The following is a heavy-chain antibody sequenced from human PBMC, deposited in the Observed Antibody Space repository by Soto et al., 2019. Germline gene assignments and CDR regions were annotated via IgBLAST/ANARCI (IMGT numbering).Heavy chain of an antibody. CDR2: ISSSSSYI. D-gene: IGHD5-18*01. J-gene: IGHJ4*02. CDR1: GFTFSSYS. CDR3: ARSIQSNVDTAMVPTIDY. Sequence: GGSLRLSCAASGFTFSSYSMNWVRQAPGKGLEWVSSISSSSSYIYYADSVKGRFTISRDNAKNSLYLQMNSLRAEDTAVYYCARSIQSNVDTAMVPTIDYWGQGTLVTVSS. V-gene: IGHV3-21*01.